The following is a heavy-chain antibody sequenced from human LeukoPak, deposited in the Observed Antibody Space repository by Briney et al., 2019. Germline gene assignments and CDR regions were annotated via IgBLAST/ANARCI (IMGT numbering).Heavy chain of an antibody. CDR1: GYTFTGYY. V-gene: IGHV1-2*02. CDR3: ARRGARSVIFRVDDAFDI. CDR2: INPNSGGT. J-gene: IGHJ3*02. D-gene: IGHD3/OR15-3a*01. Sequence: ASVKVSCKASGYTFTGYYMHWVRQAPGQGLEWMGWINPNSGGTNYAQKFQGRVTMTRDTSISTAYLQWSSLKASDTAMYYCARRGARSVIFRVDDAFDIWGQGTMVIVSS.